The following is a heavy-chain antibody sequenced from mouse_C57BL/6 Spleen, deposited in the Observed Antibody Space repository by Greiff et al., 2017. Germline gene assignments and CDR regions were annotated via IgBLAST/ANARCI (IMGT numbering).Heavy chain of an antibody. CDR3: ASDYYGTQFAY. CDR1: GYAFSSSW. V-gene: IGHV1-82*01. CDR2: IYPGDGDT. Sequence: QVQLQQSGPELVKPGASVKISCKASGYAFSSSWMNWVKQRPGKGLEWIGRIYPGDGDTNYNGKFKGKATLTADKSSSTAYMHLSSLTSEDSAVYFCASDYYGTQFAYWGQGTLVTVSA. D-gene: IGHD1-1*01. J-gene: IGHJ3*01.